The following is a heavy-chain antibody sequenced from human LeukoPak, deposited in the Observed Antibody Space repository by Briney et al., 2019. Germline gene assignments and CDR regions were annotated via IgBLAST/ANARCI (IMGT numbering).Heavy chain of an antibody. D-gene: IGHD4-17*01. CDR2: IYYSGST. CDR1: GGSISSYY. CDR3: ARGGAYGDYVDY. J-gene: IGHJ4*02. Sequence: SETLSLTCTVSGGSISSYYWSWIRQPPGKGLEWIGYIYYSGSTNYNASLKSRVTISVDTSKNQFSLKLNSVTAADTAVYYCARGGAYGDYVDYWGQGTLVTVSS. V-gene: IGHV4-59*01.